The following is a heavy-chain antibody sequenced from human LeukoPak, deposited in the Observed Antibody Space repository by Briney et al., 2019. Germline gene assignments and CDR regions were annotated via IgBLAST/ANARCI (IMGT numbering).Heavy chain of an antibody. Sequence: SETLSLTCAVYGGSFSGYYWSWIRQHPGKGLEWIGYIYYSGNIYYNPSLKSRVTISVDTSKNLFSLKLTSVTAADTAVYYCARGQYGSEAWFDSWGQGTLVTVS. V-gene: IGHV4-31*11. CDR1: GGSFSGYY. CDR2: IYYSGNI. D-gene: IGHD6-25*01. J-gene: IGHJ5*01. CDR3: ARGQYGSEAWFDS.